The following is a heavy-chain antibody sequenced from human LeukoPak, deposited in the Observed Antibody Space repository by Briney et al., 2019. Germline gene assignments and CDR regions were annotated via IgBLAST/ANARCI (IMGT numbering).Heavy chain of an antibody. CDR3: ARGTQEGLGSSSWYIWFDP. J-gene: IGHJ5*02. CDR2: IHYSENT. CDR1: GGSIISRTYY. V-gene: IGHV4-39*01. Sequence: PSETLSLTCTVSGGSIISRTYYWGWIRQPPGKGLEWIGSIHYSENTYQNPSLKSRVTISVDTSKNQISLKLRSVTAADTAVYYCARGTQEGLGSSSWYIWFDPWGQGTLVTVSS. D-gene: IGHD6-13*01.